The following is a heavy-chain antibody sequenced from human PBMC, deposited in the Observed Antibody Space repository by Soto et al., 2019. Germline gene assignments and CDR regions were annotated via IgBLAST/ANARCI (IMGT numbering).Heavy chain of an antibody. D-gene: IGHD4-17*01. V-gene: IGHV4-34*01. CDR2: INHSGST. CDR1: GGSFSCYY. Sequence: SETLSLTCAVYGGSFSCYYWSWIRQPPGKGLEWIGEINHSGSTNYNPSLKSRVTISVDTSKNQFSLKLSSVTAADTAVYYCARGLETVMNYYYYYYMDVWGKGTTVTVSS. J-gene: IGHJ6*03. CDR3: ARGLETVMNYYYYYYMDV.